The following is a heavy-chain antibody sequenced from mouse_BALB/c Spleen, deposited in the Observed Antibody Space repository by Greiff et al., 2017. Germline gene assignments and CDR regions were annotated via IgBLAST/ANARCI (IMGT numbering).Heavy chain of an antibody. J-gene: IGHJ3*01. Sequence: EVKLVESGAELVKPGASVKLSCTASGFNIKDTYMHWVKQRPEQGLEWIGRIDPANGNTKYDPKFQGKATITADTSSNTAYLQLSSLTSEDTAVYYCASFDEFAYWGQGTLVTVSA. CDR2: IDPANGNT. CDR1: GFNIKDTY. V-gene: IGHV14-3*02. CDR3: ASFDEFAY.